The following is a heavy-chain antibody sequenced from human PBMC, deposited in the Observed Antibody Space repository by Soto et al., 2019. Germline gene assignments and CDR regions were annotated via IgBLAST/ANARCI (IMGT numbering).Heavy chain of an antibody. J-gene: IGHJ3*02. CDR3: ARDGRDGYNFGAFDI. CDR1: GGSISSYY. D-gene: IGHD5-12*01. CDR2: IYYSGST. Sequence: TETLSLTCTVSGGSISSYYWSWIRQPPGKGLEWIGYIYYSGSTNYNPSLKSRVTISVDTSKNQFSLKLSSVTAADTAVYYCARDGRDGYNFGAFDIWGQGTMVTVSS. V-gene: IGHV4-59*01.